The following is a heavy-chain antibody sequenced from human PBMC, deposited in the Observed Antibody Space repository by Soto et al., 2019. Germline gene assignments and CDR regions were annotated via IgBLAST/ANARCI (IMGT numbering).Heavy chain of an antibody. CDR3: ARGNLSFDFDS. D-gene: IGHD3-10*01. CDR2: ISGDGINT. V-gene: IGHV3-30*03. J-gene: IGHJ4*02. CDR1: GFNFGFFG. Sequence: QIQLGESGGDVVQPGRSLRLSCAASGFNFGFFGMHWVRQAPGKGLEWVAFISGDGINTHYADSVRGRFTLSRDYSQKTMYLQMDTLREDDTALYYCARGNLSFDFDSWGQGTLVTVSS.